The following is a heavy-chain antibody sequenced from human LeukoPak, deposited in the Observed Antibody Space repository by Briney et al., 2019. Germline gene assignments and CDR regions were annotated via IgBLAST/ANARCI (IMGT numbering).Heavy chain of an antibody. CDR3: TRHPSEQHGPYYYYYMDV. CDR2: IRSKAYGGTT. Sequence: PGGSLRLSCAASGFTFSSYEMNWVRQAPGKGLEWVGFIRSKAYGGTTEYAASVKGRFTISRDDSKSIAYLQMNSLKTEDTAVYYCTRHPSEQHGPYYYYYMDVWGKGTTVTVSS. CDR1: GFTFSSYE. J-gene: IGHJ6*03. V-gene: IGHV3-49*04. D-gene: IGHD3/OR15-3a*01.